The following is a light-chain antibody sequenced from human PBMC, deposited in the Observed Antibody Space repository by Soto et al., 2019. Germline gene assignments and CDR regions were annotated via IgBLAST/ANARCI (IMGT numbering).Light chain of an antibody. V-gene: IGKV1-5*01. CDR2: DAS. CDR3: QQSWT. CDR1: QSISSW. Sequence: DIQMTQSPSTLSASVGDRVTITCRASQSISSWLAWYQQKPGKAPKLLIYDASSLERGVPSRFSGSGSGTEFTLTFSSLQPDDFATYYCQQSWTFGQGTKVEIK. J-gene: IGKJ1*01.